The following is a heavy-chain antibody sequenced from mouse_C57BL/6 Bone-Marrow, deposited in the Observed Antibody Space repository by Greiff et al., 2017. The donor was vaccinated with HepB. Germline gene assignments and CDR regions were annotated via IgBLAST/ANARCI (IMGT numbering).Heavy chain of an antibody. V-gene: IGHV10-1*01. J-gene: IGHJ2*01. Sequence: EVHLVESGGGLVQPKGSLKLSCAASGFSFNTYAMNWVRQAPGKGLEWVARIRSKSNNYATYYADSVKDRFTISRDESESMLYLQMNNVKTEDTAMYYCVRHDKERYYFDYWGQGTTLTVSS. CDR2: IRSKSNNYAT. CDR1: GFSFNTYA. CDR3: VRHDKERYYFDY.